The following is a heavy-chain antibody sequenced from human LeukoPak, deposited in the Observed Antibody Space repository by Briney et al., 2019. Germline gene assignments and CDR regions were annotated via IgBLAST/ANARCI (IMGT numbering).Heavy chain of an antibody. CDR2: INPSGGST. Sequence: ASVKVSCKASGYTFTSYYMHWVRQAPGQGLEWMGIINPSGGSTNYAQKFQGRVTMTRDTSTSTVYMELSSLRSEDTAVYYCVMRDYDSSGYSTADYWGQGTLVTVSS. V-gene: IGHV1-46*01. CDR1: GYTFTSYY. J-gene: IGHJ4*02. D-gene: IGHD3-22*01. CDR3: VMRDYDSSGYSTADY.